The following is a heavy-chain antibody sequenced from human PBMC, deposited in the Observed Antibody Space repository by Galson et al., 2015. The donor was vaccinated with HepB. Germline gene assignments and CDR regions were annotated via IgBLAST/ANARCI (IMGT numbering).Heavy chain of an antibody. Sequence: SVKVSCKASGYTFIGYYIYWVRQIPGQGLEWMGRIDPNGGGPDYAQRFQGRVTMTTSKNTNTAYMELSSLRSDDTAIYYCTRGSIPARFLRHFHDAFDIWGQGTMVTVSS. CDR3: TRGSIPARFLRHFHDAFDI. D-gene: IGHD2-2*01. CDR2: IDPNGGGP. J-gene: IGHJ3*02. CDR1: GYTFIGYY. V-gene: IGHV1-2*06.